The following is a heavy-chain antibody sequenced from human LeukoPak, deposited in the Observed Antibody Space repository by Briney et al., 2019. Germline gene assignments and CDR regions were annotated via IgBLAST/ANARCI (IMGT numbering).Heavy chain of an antibody. CDR1: GYSISSGYY. V-gene: IGHV3-21*01. CDR2: ISSSSSYI. J-gene: IGHJ4*02. CDR3: ARDSGSGYYPDY. Sequence: ETLSLTCAVSGYSISSGYYWGWIRQPPGKGLEWVSSISSSSSYIYYADSVKGRFTISRDNAKNSLYLQMNSLRAEDTAVYYCARDSGSGYYPDYWGQGTLVTVSS. D-gene: IGHD3-22*01.